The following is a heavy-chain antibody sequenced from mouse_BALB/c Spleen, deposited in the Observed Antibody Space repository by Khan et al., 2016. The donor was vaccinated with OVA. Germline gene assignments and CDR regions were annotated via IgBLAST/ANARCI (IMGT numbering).Heavy chain of an antibody. CDR3: ARGGDFDY. J-gene: IGHJ2*01. CDR2: ISYSGST. D-gene: IGHD1-1*02. Sequence: EVQLQESGPGLVKPSQSLSLTCTVTGYSITSDYAWNWIRQFPGNKLEWMGYISYSGSTSYNPSLKSRISITRHTSKNQFFLQLNSVTTEDTATYYCARGGDFDYWGQGTTLTVSS. V-gene: IGHV3-2*02. CDR1: GYSITSDYA.